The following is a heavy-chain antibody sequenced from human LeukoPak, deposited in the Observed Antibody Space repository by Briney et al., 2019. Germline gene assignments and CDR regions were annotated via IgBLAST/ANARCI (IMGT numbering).Heavy chain of an antibody. Sequence: ASVKVSCKASGGTFSSYAISWVRQAPGQGLEWMGGIIPIFGTANYAQKFQGRVTITADESTSTAYMELSSLRSEDTAVYYCARVSRDRRDGYNWPYYFDYWGQGTLVTVSS. CDR2: IIPIFGTA. D-gene: IGHD5-24*01. V-gene: IGHV1-69*13. J-gene: IGHJ4*02. CDR1: GGTFSSYA. CDR3: ARVSRDRRDGYNWPYYFDY.